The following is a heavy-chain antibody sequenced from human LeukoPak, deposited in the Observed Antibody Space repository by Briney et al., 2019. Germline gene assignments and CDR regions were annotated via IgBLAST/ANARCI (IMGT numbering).Heavy chain of an antibody. CDR3: ARGHMITFGGVIVTPSRVNWFDP. CDR2: LYYSGST. D-gene: IGHD3-16*02. V-gene: IGHV4-39*01. CDR1: GGSISSSSYY. J-gene: IGHJ5*02. Sequence: SETLSLTCTVSGGSISSSSYYWGWIRQPPGKGLEWIGSLYYSGSTYYNPSLKSRVTISVDTSKNQFSLKLSSVTAADTAVYYCARGHMITFGGVIVTPSRVNWFDPRGQGTLVTVSS.